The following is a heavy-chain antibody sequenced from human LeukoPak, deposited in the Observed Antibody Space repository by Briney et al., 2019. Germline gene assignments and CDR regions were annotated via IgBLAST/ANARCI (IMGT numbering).Heavy chain of an antibody. Sequence: SETLSLTCTVSGDSISSYYWSWVRQPPGKGLEWIGYIYSSGSTNYNPSLKSRVTISVDTSKNQFSLKLSSVTAADTAVYYCARDGIAVAGSYWYFDLWGRGTLVTVSS. CDR3: ARDGIAVAGSYWYFDL. CDR1: GDSISSYY. D-gene: IGHD6-19*01. V-gene: IGHV4-59*01. CDR2: IYSSGST. J-gene: IGHJ2*01.